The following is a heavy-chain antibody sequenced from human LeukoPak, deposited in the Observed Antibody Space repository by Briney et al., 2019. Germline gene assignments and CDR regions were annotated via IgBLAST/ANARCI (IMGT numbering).Heavy chain of an antibody. Sequence: GGSLRLSCAASGFTFSSYGMSWVRQAPGKGLEWVSAISGSGGSTYYADPVKGRFTISRDNSKNTLYLQMNSLRAEDTAVYYCAKDQGYGDYVFDYWGQGTLVTVSS. CDR1: GFTFSSYG. D-gene: IGHD4-17*01. V-gene: IGHV3-23*01. CDR3: AKDQGYGDYVFDY. J-gene: IGHJ4*02. CDR2: ISGSGGST.